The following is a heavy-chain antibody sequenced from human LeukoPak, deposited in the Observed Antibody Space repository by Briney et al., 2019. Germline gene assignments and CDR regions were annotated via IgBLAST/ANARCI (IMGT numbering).Heavy chain of an antibody. CDR1: GYSISSGYY. CDR3: ARVRRTFYYYMDV. CDR2: IFHSGST. D-gene: IGHD1-14*01. J-gene: IGHJ6*03. Sequence: SETLSLTCTVSGYSISSGYYWGWIRQPPGKGLEWIGNIFHSGSTYYNPSLKSRVTISLDTSKNQFSLKLSSVTAADTAVYYCARVRRTFYYYMDVWGKGTTVTVSS. V-gene: IGHV4-38-2*02.